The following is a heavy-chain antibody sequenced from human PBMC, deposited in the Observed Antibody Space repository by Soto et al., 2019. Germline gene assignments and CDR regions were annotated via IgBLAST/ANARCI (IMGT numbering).Heavy chain of an antibody. CDR1: GFTFSSYA. CDR2: ISYDGSNK. CDR3: ARGSGSSSWPFDY. J-gene: IGHJ4*02. V-gene: IGHV3-30-3*01. D-gene: IGHD6-13*01. Sequence: QVQLVESGGGVVQPGRSLRLSCAASGFTFSSYAMHWVRQAPGKGLEWVAVISYDGSNKYYADSVKGRFTTSRDNSKTTLYLQMNSLRAEDTAVYYCARGSGSSSWPFDYWGEGTLVTVSS.